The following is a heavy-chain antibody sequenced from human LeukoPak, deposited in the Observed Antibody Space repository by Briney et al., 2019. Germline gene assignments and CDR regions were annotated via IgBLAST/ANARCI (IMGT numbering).Heavy chain of an antibody. CDR2: INAGNGNT. J-gene: IGHJ6*03. V-gene: IGHV1-3*03. Sequence: ASVKVSCKASGYTFTNYAMHWVRQAPGQRLEWMGWINAGNGNTKYSQEFQGRVTITADKSTSTAYMELSSLRSEDTAVYYCARDPLDYSNYDGYYYYYMDVWGKGTTVTVSS. CDR3: ARDPLDYSNYDGYYYYYMDV. D-gene: IGHD4-11*01. CDR1: GYTFTNYA.